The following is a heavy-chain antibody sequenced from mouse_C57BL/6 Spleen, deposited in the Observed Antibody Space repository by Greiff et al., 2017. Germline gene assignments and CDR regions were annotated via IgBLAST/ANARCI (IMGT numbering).Heavy chain of an antibody. CDR1: GYTFTDYY. D-gene: IGHD1-1*01. V-gene: IGHV1-19*01. J-gene: IGHJ2*01. CDR3: ASPNYYGSSHFDY. Sequence: VQLKESGPVLVKPGASVKMSCKASGYTFTDYYMNWVKQSHGKSLEWIGVINPYNGGTSYNQKFKGKATLTVDKSSSTAYMELNSLTSEDSAVYYCASPNYYGSSHFDYWGQGTTLTVSS. CDR2: INPYNGGT.